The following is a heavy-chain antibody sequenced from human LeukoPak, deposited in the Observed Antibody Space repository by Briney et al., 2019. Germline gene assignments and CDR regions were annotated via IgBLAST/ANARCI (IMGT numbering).Heavy chain of an antibody. Sequence: GGSLRLSCAASEFTFSNNAMNWVRQAPGKGLEWVSSISGSGGNTYYTDSVKGRFTISRGNSKNTLYLQMNSLTAEDTAVYYCAKPTTVTTPETDYWGQGTRVTVSS. D-gene: IGHD4-17*01. CDR3: AKPTTVTTPETDY. J-gene: IGHJ4*02. CDR1: EFTFSNNA. CDR2: ISGSGGNT. V-gene: IGHV3-23*01.